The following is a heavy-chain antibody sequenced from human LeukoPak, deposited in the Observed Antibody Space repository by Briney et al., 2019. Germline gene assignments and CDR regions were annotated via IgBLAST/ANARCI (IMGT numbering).Heavy chain of an antibody. V-gene: IGHV3-48*04. CDR1: GFTFSGYN. D-gene: IGHD3-9*01. CDR2: ISRSSNTI. CDR3: ARVFDILTGYYNYYFDY. J-gene: IGHJ4*02. Sequence: PGGSLRLSCSASGFTFSGYNMNWVRQAPGEGLEWVSYISRSSNTIYYADSVKGRFTISRDNAKSSLYLQMNSLRAEDTAVYYCARVFDILTGYYNYYFDYWGQGTLVTVSS.